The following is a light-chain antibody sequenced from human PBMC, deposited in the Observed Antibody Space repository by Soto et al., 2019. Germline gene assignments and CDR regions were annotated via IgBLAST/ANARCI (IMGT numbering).Light chain of an antibody. J-gene: IGKJ2*01. V-gene: IGKV1-5*03. CDR2: KAS. CDR3: QQYNSYAYT. Sequence: DIQMTQSPSTLSASVGDRVTITCRASQSISSWLAWYQQKPGTAPKLLIYKASSLQSGVPSRFSGSGSGTEFTLTISSLQPDDFATYYCQQYNSYAYTFGQGTKVDIK. CDR1: QSISSW.